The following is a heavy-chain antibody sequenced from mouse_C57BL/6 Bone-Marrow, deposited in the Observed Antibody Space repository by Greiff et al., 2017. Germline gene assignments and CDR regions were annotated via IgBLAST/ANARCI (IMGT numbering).Heavy chain of an antibody. V-gene: IGHV5-17*01. CDR2: ISSGSSTI. D-gene: IGHD1-1*01. J-gene: IGHJ4*01. Sequence: EVQRVESGGGLVKPGGSLKLSCAASGFTFSDYGMHWVRQAPEKGLEWVAYISSGSSTIYYADTVKGRFTISRDNAKNTLFLQRTSRRSEDTAMYYGARNGYYGSSYYAMDYWGQGTSVTVSS. CDR1: GFTFSDYG. CDR3: ARNGYYGSSYYAMDY.